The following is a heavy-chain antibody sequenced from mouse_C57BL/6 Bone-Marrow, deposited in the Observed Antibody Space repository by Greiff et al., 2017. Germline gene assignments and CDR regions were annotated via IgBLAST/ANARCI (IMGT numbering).Heavy chain of an antibody. CDR2: INPSTGGT. Sequence: EVQLQQSGPELVKPGASVKISCKASGYSFTGYYMNWVKQSPEKSLEWIGEINPSTGGTTYNQKFKAKATLTVDKSSSTAYMQLKSLTSEDSAVYYCAREGYGSSGGFAYWGQGTLVTVSA. D-gene: IGHD1-1*01. V-gene: IGHV1-42*01. CDR1: GYSFTGYY. J-gene: IGHJ3*01. CDR3: AREGYGSSGGFAY.